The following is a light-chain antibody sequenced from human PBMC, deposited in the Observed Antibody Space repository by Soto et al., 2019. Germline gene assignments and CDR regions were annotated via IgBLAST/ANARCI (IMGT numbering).Light chain of an antibody. CDR2: GAS. J-gene: IGKJ1*01. CDR3: QQYGGSTRT. Sequence: DIVLTQSPGTLSLSPGERSTLSCRASQSVTTQLAWYPQTPGQAPRLIIHGASSRATGVPERITGSGAGPDCTRSISRLEPEDVEVDYCQQYGGSTRTFGQGTKVDI. CDR1: QSVTTQ. V-gene: IGKV3-20*01.